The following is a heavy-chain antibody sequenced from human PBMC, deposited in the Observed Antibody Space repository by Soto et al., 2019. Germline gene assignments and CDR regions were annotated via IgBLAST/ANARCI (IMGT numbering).Heavy chain of an antibody. Sequence: WETLSLTCAVYGGSFSVYYWTWIRQPPGKGLEWIGEINHSGTINFNPSLKSRLTISLDTSKKHFSLKLSSVTDADTAAYYCARADRTMVTSYSLDVWVQGTTVTVSS. J-gene: IGHJ6*02. CDR3: ARADRTMVTSYSLDV. CDR2: INHSGTI. V-gene: IGHV4-34*01. D-gene: IGHD4-17*01. CDR1: GGSFSVYY.